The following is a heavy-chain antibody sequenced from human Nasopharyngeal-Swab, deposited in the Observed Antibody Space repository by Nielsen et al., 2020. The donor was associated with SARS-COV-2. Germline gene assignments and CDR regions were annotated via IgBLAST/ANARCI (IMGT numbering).Heavy chain of an antibody. CDR3: ARDPHNWNYPPSYYYYYMDV. Sequence: SLKISCAASGFTFDDYAMHWVRQAPGKGLEWVSGISWNSGSTGYADSVKGRFTISRDNAKNSLYLQMNSLRAEDTAAYYCARDPHNWNYPPSYYYYYMDVWGKGTTVTVSS. CDR1: GFTFDDYA. D-gene: IGHD1-7*01. V-gene: IGHV3-9*01. J-gene: IGHJ6*03. CDR2: ISWNSGST.